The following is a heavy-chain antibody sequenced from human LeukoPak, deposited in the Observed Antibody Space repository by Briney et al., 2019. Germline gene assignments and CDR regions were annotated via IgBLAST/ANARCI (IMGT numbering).Heavy chain of an antibody. Sequence: PGGSLRLSCAASGFTFSTYAMTWVRPAPGKGLEWGSTISDSAVSTYYADSMKGRFTIPRDNSKNTLSLQMNSLRAEDTAVYYCAKDKYGGNANDASDIWGPRTMVTVSS. CDR3: AKDKYGGNANDASDI. CDR2: ISDSAVST. D-gene: IGHD4-23*01. J-gene: IGHJ3*02. V-gene: IGHV3-23*01. CDR1: GFTFSTYA.